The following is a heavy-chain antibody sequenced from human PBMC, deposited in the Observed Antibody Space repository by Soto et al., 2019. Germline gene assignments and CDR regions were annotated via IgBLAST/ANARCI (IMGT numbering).Heavy chain of an antibody. D-gene: IGHD6-19*01. J-gene: IGHJ3*02. Sequence: QVQLVQSGAEVKKPGSSVKVSCKASGGTFSSYAISWVRQAPGQGLEWMGGIIPIFGTANYAQKFQGRVTITADESTSTAYMELGSLRSEDTAVYYCARDGGIAVSGSVGAFDIWGQGTMVTVSS. CDR2: IIPIFGTA. CDR3: ARDGGIAVSGSVGAFDI. V-gene: IGHV1-69*12. CDR1: GGTFSSYA.